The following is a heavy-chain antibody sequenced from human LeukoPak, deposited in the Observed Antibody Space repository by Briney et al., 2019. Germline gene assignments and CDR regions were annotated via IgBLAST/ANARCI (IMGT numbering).Heavy chain of an antibody. Sequence: SETLSLTCAVYGGSFSGYYWSWIRQPPGKGLEWIGEINHSGSTNYNPSLKSRVTISVDTSKNQFSLKLSSVTAADTAVYYCAREVFGVVEGSYGMDVWGQGTTVTVSS. D-gene: IGHD3-3*01. CDR1: GGSFSGYY. V-gene: IGHV4-34*01. CDR3: AREVFGVVEGSYGMDV. J-gene: IGHJ6*02. CDR2: INHSGST.